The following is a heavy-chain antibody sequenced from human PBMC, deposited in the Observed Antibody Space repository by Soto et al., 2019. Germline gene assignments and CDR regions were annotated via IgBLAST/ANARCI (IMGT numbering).Heavy chain of an antibody. V-gene: IGHV3-7*03. Sequence: PGGSLRLSCAASGFPFNNYYMTWVRQASGKGLEWVASIKEDGNEKYYVDSVKGRFTISRDNAKNSLSLQMNSLRAEDTAVYFCTRGAGGWNYYYAMDVWGPGATVTVS. CDR1: GFPFNNYY. D-gene: IGHD6-19*01. CDR3: TRGAGGWNYYYAMDV. J-gene: IGHJ6*02. CDR2: IKEDGNEK.